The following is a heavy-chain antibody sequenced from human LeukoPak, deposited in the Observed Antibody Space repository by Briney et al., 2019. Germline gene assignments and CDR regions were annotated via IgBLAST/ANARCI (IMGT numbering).Heavy chain of an antibody. CDR2: ISYDGSNK. CDR1: GFTFSPYG. J-gene: IGHJ4*02. CDR3: ARAYDSSSSFGY. D-gene: IGHD3-22*01. Sequence: GGSLRLSCAASGFTFSPYGMHWVRQAPGKGLEWVAVISYDGSNKYYADSVKGRFTISRDNSKNTLYLQMNSLRAEDTAVYYCARAYDSSSSFGYWGQGTLVTVSS. V-gene: IGHV3-30*03.